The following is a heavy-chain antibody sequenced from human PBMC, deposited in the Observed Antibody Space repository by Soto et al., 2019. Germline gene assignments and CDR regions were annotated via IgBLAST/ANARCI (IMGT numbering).Heavy chain of an antibody. Sequence: QVQLVQSGAEVKKPGSSVKVSCKASGGTFSSYTISWVRQAPGQGLEWMGRIIPILGIANYAQKFQGRVTFTADKSTSTAYMELSSLRSEDTGVYYCARGYYDSSGYYYGGGEFDYWGQGTLITVSS. J-gene: IGHJ4*02. CDR3: ARGYYDSSGYYYGGGEFDY. V-gene: IGHV1-69*02. D-gene: IGHD3-22*01. CDR1: GGTFSSYT. CDR2: IIPILGIA.